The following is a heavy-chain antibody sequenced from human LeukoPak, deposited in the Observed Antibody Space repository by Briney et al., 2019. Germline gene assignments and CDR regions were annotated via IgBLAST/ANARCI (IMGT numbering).Heavy chain of an antibody. CDR3: ARESVAARRTFDY. V-gene: IGHV3-30-3*01. D-gene: IGHD6-6*01. Sequence: PGGSLRLSCAASGFTFSSYAMHWVRQAPGKGLEWVAVISYDGSNKYYADSVKGRFTISRDNSKNTLYLQMNSLRAEDTAVYYCARESVAARRTFDYWGQGTLVTVSS. CDR1: GFTFSSYA. CDR2: ISYDGSNK. J-gene: IGHJ4*02.